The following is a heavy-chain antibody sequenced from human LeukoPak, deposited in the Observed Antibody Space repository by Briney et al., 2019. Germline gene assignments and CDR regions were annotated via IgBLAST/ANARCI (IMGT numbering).Heavy chain of an antibody. CDR1: GGSISSSSYY. J-gene: IGHJ5*02. D-gene: IGHD4-17*01. V-gene: IGHV4-39*07. CDR2: IYYSGST. CDR3: ARADYGDYEPSGFDP. Sequence: KPSETLSLTCTVSGGSISSSSYYWGWIRQPPGKGLEWIGSIYYSGSTYYNPSLKSRVTISVDTSKNQFSLKLSSVTAADTAVYYCARADYGDYEPSGFDPWGQGTLVTVSS.